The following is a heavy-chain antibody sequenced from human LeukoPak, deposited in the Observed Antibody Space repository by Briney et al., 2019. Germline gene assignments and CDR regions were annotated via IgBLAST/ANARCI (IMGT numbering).Heavy chain of an antibody. CDR2: IYTSGST. J-gene: IGHJ4*02. D-gene: IGHD3-22*01. CDR3: ARAEYYYDSSGYYYFDY. CDR1: GGSISSGSYY. Sequence: PSQTLSLTCTVSGGSISSGSYYWSWIRQPAGKGLEWIGRIYTSGSTNYNPPLKSRVTISVDTSKNQFSLKLSSVTAADTAVYYCARAEYYYDSSGYYYFDYWGQGTLVTVSS. V-gene: IGHV4-61*02.